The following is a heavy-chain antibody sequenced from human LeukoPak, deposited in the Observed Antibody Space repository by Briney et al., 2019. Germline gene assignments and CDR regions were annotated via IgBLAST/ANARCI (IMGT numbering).Heavy chain of an antibody. J-gene: IGHJ4*02. CDR1: GYTFTRYA. CDR3: AIDQPVAGVSNFDS. V-gene: IGHV7-4-1*02. CDR2: INPNTGNP. Sequence: ASVKVSCKASGYTFTRYAMNWLRQAPGQGLEWMGWINPNTGNPTYAQAFTGRFVFSLDTSVSTAYLQISSLNTEDTAVYYCAIDQPVAGVSNFDSWGQGTLVTVSS. D-gene: IGHD6-19*01.